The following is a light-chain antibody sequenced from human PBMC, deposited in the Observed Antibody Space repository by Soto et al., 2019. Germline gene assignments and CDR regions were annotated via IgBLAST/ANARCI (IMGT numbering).Light chain of an antibody. Sequence: NFMLTQPHSVSESPGKTVTSSCTRSSDSIASNYVQWYQQSPGSAPTTVIYEDNQRPSGVPDRFSGSIDSSSNSASLTISGLKTEDEADYYCQSYDSSNVVFGGGTKLTVL. J-gene: IGLJ2*01. CDR2: EDN. CDR1: SDSIASNY. V-gene: IGLV6-57*04. CDR3: QSYDSSNVV.